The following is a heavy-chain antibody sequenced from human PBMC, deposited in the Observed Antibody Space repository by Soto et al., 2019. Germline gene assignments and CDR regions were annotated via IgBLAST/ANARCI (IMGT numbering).Heavy chain of an antibody. CDR2: IYTGGNT. J-gene: IGHJ4*02. CDR3: ARCGGSENYCYFFDY. CDR1: GFTVSSAY. D-gene: IGHD3-10*01. Sequence: EVHLVESGGGLVQPGGSLSLSCAASGFTVSSAYMAWVHQAPGKGLEWVSSIYTGGNTYYADSVKGRFTISRDSSENTLYLQMNSLRAEDTAVYYCARCGGSENYCYFFDYWGRGTLITVSS. V-gene: IGHV3-66*01.